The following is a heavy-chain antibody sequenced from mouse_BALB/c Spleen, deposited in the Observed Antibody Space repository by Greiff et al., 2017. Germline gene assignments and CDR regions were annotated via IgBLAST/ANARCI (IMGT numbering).Heavy chain of an antibody. CDR2: INPSNGRT. CDR1: GYTFTSYW. J-gene: IGHJ2*01. CDR3: ARSDGYYLDY. D-gene: IGHD2-3*01. V-gene: IGHV1S81*02. Sequence: QVQLQQPGAELVKPGASVKLSCKASGYTFTSYWMHWVKQRPGQGLEWIGEINPSNGRTNYNEKFKSKATLTVDKSSSTAYMQLSSLTSEDSAVYYCARSDGYYLDYWGQGTTLTVSS.